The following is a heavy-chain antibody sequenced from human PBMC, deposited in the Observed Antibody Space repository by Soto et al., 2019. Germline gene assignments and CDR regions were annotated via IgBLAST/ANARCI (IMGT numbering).Heavy chain of an antibody. CDR2: ISGSGGST. Sequence: GGSLRLSCAASGFTFSSYAMSWVRQAPGKGLEWVSAISGSGGSTYYADSVKGRFTISRDNSKNTLYLQMNSLRAEDTAVYYCATGPWYSSSGYAPNGYWGKGTLVTVSS. V-gene: IGHV3-23*01. J-gene: IGHJ4*02. D-gene: IGHD6-13*01. CDR1: GFTFSSYA. CDR3: ATGPWYSSSGYAPNGY.